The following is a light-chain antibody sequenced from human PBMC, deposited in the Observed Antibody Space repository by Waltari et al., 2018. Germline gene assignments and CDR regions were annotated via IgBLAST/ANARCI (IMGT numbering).Light chain of an antibody. CDR2: DTS. CDR1: QSVTRY. J-gene: IGKJ4*01. Sequence: IVLTQSPGTLSLSPGERATLSCRASQSVTRYLAWYQQKPGLAPRLLIYDTSNRATGIPARFIGSGSGTDFSLTITSLEFEDFAVYYCQQRADWPLTFGGGTKVEIK. V-gene: IGKV3-11*01. CDR3: QQRADWPLT.